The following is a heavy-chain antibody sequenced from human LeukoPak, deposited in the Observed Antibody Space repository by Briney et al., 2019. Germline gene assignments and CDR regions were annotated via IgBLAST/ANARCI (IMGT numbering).Heavy chain of an antibody. CDR2: IIPISGTA. D-gene: IGHD3-10*01. CDR3: ARGGNYYGSGSYYSGYYYYMDV. Sequence: ASVKVSCKASGGTFSSYAISWVRQAPGQGLEWMGGIIPISGTANYAQKFQGRVTITADKSTSTAYMELSSLRSEDTAVYYCARGGNYYGSGSYYSGYYYYMDVWGKGTTVTVSS. CDR1: GGTFSSYA. V-gene: IGHV1-69*06. J-gene: IGHJ6*03.